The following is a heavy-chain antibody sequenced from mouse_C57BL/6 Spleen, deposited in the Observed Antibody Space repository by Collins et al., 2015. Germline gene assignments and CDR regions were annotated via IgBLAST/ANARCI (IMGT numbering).Heavy chain of an antibody. Sequence: VKQRPGQGLEWIGDIYPGSGSTNYNEKFKSKTTLTVDTSSSTAYMQLSSLTSEDSAVYYCARTELDYAMDYWGQGTSVTVSP. J-gene: IGHJ4*01. V-gene: IGHV1-55*01. CDR2: IYPGSGST. CDR3: ARTELDYAMDY. D-gene: IGHD1-3*01.